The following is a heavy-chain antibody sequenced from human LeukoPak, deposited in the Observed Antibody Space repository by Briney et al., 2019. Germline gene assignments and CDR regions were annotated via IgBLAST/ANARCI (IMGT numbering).Heavy chain of an antibody. J-gene: IGHJ4*02. D-gene: IGHD3-22*01. Sequence: GGSLRLSCAASGFTFSSYWMSWVRQAPGKGLEWVANIKQDGSEKYYVDSVKGRFTISRDNAKNSLYLQMNSLRAEDTAVYYCARDSSPYYYDSSGYSFDYWGQGTLVTV. CDR1: GFTFSSYW. CDR3: ARDSSPYYYDSSGYSFDY. CDR2: IKQDGSEK. V-gene: IGHV3-7*01.